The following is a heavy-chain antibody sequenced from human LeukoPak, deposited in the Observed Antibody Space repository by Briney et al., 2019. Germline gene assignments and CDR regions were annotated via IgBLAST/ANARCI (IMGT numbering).Heavy chain of an antibody. CDR3: AVEFLGYGSGSYFDY. CDR2: IYYSGST. CDR1: GGSISSSSYY. J-gene: IGHJ4*02. V-gene: IGHV4-39*01. D-gene: IGHD3-10*01. Sequence: SETLSLTCTVSGGSISSSSYYRGWIRQPPGKGLEWIGSIYYSGSTYYNPSLKSRVTISVDTSKNQFSLKLSSVTAADTAVYYCAVEFLGYGSGSYFDYWGQGTLVTVSS.